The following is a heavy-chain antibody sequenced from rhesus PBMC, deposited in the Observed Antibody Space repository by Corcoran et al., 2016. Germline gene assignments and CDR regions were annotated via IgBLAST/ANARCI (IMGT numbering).Heavy chain of an antibody. V-gene: IGHV3-37*01. CDR1: GFSFSDHW. CDR2: ISQPSGSNT. Sequence: EVQLVESGGGLVQRGESLRLSCVASGFSFSDHWMAWGRQATGKGLEGVSSISQPSGSNTYYLDPVKGRFTISRDNAKNTLYLQMNSLRAEDTAVYYCARRDSGYGYYFDSWGQGVLVTVSS. CDR3: ARRDSGYGYYFDS. D-gene: IGHD5-24*01. J-gene: IGHJ4*01.